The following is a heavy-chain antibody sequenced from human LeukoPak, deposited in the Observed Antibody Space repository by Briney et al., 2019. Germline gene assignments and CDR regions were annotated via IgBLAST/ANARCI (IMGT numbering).Heavy chain of an antibody. Sequence: GGSLRDSCAASGFTFSSTSLHWVRQAPGKGLVWVSRINSDGSSTSYADSVKGRFTISRDNAKNTLYLQMNSLRAEDTAVYYCARVPSYGYPVSNYWGQGTLVTVSS. CDR1: GFTFSSTS. J-gene: IGHJ4*02. CDR2: INSDGSST. D-gene: IGHD5-18*01. V-gene: IGHV3-74*01. CDR3: ARVPSYGYPVSNY.